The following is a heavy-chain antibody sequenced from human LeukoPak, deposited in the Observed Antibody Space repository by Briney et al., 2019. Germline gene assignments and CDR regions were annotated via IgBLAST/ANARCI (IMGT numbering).Heavy chain of an antibody. J-gene: IGHJ1*01. Sequence: PGVSLRLSCAASGFTFSSYGMHWVRQAPGKGLEWVAFLRYDGSNKYYADSVKGRFTISRDNSKNTLYLQMNSLRAEDTAVYYCAKDLHREVAAANNEYFQHWGQGTLVTASS. D-gene: IGHD6-13*01. CDR3: AKDLHREVAAANNEYFQH. CDR1: GFTFSSYG. V-gene: IGHV3-30*02. CDR2: LRYDGSNK.